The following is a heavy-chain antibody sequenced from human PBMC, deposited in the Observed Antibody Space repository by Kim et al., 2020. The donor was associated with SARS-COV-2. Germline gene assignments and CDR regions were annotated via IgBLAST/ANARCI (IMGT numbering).Heavy chain of an antibody. D-gene: IGHD1-26*01. V-gene: IGHV1-58*01. CDR2: IVVGSGNT. J-gene: IGHJ6*02. Sequence: SVKVSCKASGFTFTSSAVQWVRQARGQRLEWIGWIVVGSGNTNYAQKFQERVTITRDMSTSTAYMELSSLRSEDTAVYYCAAPNSGSYQYYYYYGMDVWGQGTTVTVSS. CDR3: AAPNSGSYQYYYYYGMDV. CDR1: GFTFTSSA.